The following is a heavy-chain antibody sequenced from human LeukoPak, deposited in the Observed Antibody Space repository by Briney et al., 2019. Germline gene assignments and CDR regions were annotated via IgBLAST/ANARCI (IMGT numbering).Heavy chain of an antibody. CDR3: AREYVVVVAAAIRYYYYYMDV. CDR1: GGSISSYY. V-gene: IGHV4-59*12. D-gene: IGHD2-2*02. Sequence: SETLSLTCTVSGGSISSYYWSWIRQPPGKGLEWIGYIYYSGSTNYNPSLKSRVTISVDTSKNQFSLKLSSVTAADPAVYYCAREYVVVVAAAIRYYYYYMDVWGKGTTVTVSS. J-gene: IGHJ6*03. CDR2: IYYSGST.